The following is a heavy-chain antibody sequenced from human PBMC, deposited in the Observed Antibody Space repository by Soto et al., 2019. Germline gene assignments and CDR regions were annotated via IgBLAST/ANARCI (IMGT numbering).Heavy chain of an antibody. J-gene: IGHJ6*02. Sequence: SQTLSLTCAISGDSVSSNSAAWNWIRQSPSRGLEGLGRTYYRSKWYNDYAVSVKSRITINPDTSKNQFSLQLNSVTPEDTAVYYCARGIAAAGTFRYYYYYGMDVWGQGTTVTVYS. CDR2: TYYRSKWYN. CDR1: GDSVSSNSAA. CDR3: ARGIAAAGTFRYYYYYGMDV. V-gene: IGHV6-1*01. D-gene: IGHD6-13*01.